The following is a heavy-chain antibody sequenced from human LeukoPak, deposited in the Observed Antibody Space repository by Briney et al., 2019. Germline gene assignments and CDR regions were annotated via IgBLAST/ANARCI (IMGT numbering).Heavy chain of an antibody. CDR1: GFTFSSYG. J-gene: IGHJ4*02. Sequence: GGSLRLPCAASGFTFSSYGMHWVRQAPGKGLEWVAVIWYDGSNKYYADSVKGRFTISRDNSKNTLYLQMNSLRAEDTAVYYCARDRSGSLAGGDYWGQGTLVTVSS. D-gene: IGHD3-10*01. CDR3: ARDRSGSLAGGDY. CDR2: IWYDGSNK. V-gene: IGHV3-33*01.